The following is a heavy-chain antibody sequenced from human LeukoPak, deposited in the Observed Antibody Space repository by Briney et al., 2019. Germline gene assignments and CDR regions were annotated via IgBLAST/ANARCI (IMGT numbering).Heavy chain of an antibody. V-gene: IGHV3-7*01. Sequence: GGSLRLSCAASGFTVSSNYMSWVRQAPGKGLEWVANIKQDGSEKYYVDSVKGRFTISRDNAKNSLYLQMNSLRAEDTAVYYCARDSQYPGRPTFYWGQGTLVTVSS. CDR3: ARDSQYPGRPTFY. D-gene: IGHD6-6*01. J-gene: IGHJ4*02. CDR1: GFTVSSNY. CDR2: IKQDGSEK.